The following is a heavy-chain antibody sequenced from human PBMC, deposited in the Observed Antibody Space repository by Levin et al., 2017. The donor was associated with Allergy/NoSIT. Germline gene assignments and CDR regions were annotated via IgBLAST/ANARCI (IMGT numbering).Heavy chain of an antibody. CDR2: IHISGST. V-gene: IGHV4-4*07. Sequence: SQTLSLTCRVSGGSISNYYWNWIRQPAGKGLEWIGRIHISGSTNYNPSLKSRVSVSVDTSKNQFSLKLTSVTAAATAVYFCSRSTYNSGPYEFWGQGTLVTVSS. CDR3: SRSTYNSGPYEF. CDR1: GGSISNYY. D-gene: IGHD6-19*01. J-gene: IGHJ4*02.